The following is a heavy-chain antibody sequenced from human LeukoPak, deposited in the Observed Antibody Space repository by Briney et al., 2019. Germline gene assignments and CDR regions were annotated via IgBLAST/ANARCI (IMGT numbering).Heavy chain of an antibody. J-gene: IGHJ4*02. V-gene: IGHV3-23*01. Sequence: GGSLRLSCAASGFTFSSYAMSWVRQAPGKGLEWVSAISGSGGSTYYADSVKGRFTISRDNSKNMLYLQMNSLRAEDTAVYYCSNYYDRSGQGYWGQGTLVTVSS. CDR3: SNYYDRSGQGY. D-gene: IGHD3-22*01. CDR1: GFTFSSYA. CDR2: ISGSGGST.